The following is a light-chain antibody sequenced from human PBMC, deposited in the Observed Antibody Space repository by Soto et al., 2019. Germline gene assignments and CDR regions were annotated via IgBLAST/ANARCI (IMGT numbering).Light chain of an antibody. J-gene: IGKJ4*01. CDR3: QQYNDWPPQLT. CDR2: GAS. V-gene: IGKV3-15*01. Sequence: EIVLTQSPGILSLSPGERATLSCRATQSISSGHLAWYQLKPGQAPRLLIYGASTRATGIPARFTGSGSGTEFTLTISSLQSEDFAVYYCQQYNDWPPQLTFGGGTKVEIK. CDR1: QSISSGH.